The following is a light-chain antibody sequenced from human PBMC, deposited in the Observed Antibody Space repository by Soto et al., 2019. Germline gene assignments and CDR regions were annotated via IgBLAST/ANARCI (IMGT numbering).Light chain of an antibody. CDR1: SSDVGGYNY. Sequence: QSALTQPPSASGSPAQSVTISCTGMSSDVGGYNYVSWYQQHPGKAPKLMIYEVSKRPSGVPDRFSGSKSGNTASLTVSGLQAEDEADYYCSSYAGSNSVVFGGGTQLTVL. CDR3: SSYAGSNSVV. J-gene: IGLJ2*01. V-gene: IGLV2-8*01. CDR2: EVS.